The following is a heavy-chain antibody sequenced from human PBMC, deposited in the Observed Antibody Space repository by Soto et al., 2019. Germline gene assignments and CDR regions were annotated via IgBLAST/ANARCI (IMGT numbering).Heavy chain of an antibody. V-gene: IGHV3-11*01. Sequence: GGSLRLSCAASGFTFSDYYMSWIRQAPGKGLEWVSYISSSGSTIYYADSVKGRFTISRDNAKNSLYLQMNSLRAEDTAVYYCAREVREDTYYDYIWGSYRRLVGFDYWGQGTLVTVSS. CDR2: ISSSGSTI. CDR1: GFTFSDYY. CDR3: AREVREDTYYDYIWGSYRRLVGFDY. J-gene: IGHJ4*02. D-gene: IGHD3-16*02.